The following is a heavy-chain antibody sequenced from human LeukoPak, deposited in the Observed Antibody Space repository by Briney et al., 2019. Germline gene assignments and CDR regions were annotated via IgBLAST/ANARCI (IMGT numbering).Heavy chain of an antibody. V-gene: IGHV3-30-3*01. D-gene: IGHD6-13*01. CDR3: AREGIAAAIFDD. J-gene: IGHJ4*02. CDR1: GFTFSSYA. Sequence: GGSLRLSCAASGFTFSSYAMHWVRQAPGKGLEWVAVISYDGSNKYYADSVKGRFTISRDNSKNTLYLQMNSLRAEDTAVYYCAREGIAAAIFDDWGQGTLVTVSS. CDR2: ISYDGSNK.